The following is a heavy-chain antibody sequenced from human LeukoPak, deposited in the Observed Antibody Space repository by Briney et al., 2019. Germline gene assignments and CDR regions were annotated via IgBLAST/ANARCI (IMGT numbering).Heavy chain of an antibody. V-gene: IGHV3-7*01. CDR3: ARDASGSFYDY. J-gene: IGHJ4*02. Sequence: QPGGSLRLSCAASGFTFSTYWMSWVRQAPGKGLEWVANIKQDGSEKYYVDSVKGRFTISRDNAKNSVYLQMNSLRVEDTAVYYCARDASGSFYDYWGQGTLVTVSS. CDR2: IKQDGSEK. D-gene: IGHD1-26*01. CDR1: GFTFSTYW.